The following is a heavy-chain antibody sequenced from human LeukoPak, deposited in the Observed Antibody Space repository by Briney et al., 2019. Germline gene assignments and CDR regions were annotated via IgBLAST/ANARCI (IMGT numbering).Heavy chain of an antibody. CDR2: IYYSGST. D-gene: IGHD3-9*01. CDR1: GGSISSSSYY. Sequence: SETLSLTCTVSGGSISSSSYYWGWIRQPPGKGLEWIGSIYYSGSTYYNPPLKSRVTISVDTSKNQFSLKLSSVTAADTAVYYCARRHDILTGYYPYYYYYMDVWGKGTTVTVSS. CDR3: ARRHDILTGYYPYYYYYMDV. J-gene: IGHJ6*03. V-gene: IGHV4-39*01.